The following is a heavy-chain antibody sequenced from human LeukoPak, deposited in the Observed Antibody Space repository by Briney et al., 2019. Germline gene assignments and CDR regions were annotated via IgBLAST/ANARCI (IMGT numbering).Heavy chain of an antibody. J-gene: IGHJ4*02. D-gene: IGHD6-19*01. CDR3: ARLPVGAVPASNYFDY. CDR2: ISGSSSYI. CDR1: GFTFSGYS. V-gene: IGHV3-21*01. Sequence: GGSLRLSCAGSGFTFSGYSMSWVRQAPGQGLEWVSFISGSSSYINYADSVKGRFTISRDNAKNSVYLQMNSLRAEDTAMYYCARLPVGAVPASNYFDYWGQGTLVTVSS.